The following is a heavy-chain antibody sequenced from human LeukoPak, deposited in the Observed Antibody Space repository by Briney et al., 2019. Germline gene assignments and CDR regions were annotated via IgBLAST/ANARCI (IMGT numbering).Heavy chain of an antibody. V-gene: IGHV4-59*02. D-gene: IGHD3-10*01. CDR1: GGPVNSYY. CDR2: IYYSGRT. Sequence: SETLSLTCTVSGGPVNSYYWSWIRQPPGKGLEWIGFIYYSGRTNYNPSLKSRVTISVDTSKNQFTLKMSSVTAADTAVYYCARDGSGSSNYDYYGMDVWGQGTTVTVSS. CDR3: ARDGSGSSNYDYYGMDV. J-gene: IGHJ6*02.